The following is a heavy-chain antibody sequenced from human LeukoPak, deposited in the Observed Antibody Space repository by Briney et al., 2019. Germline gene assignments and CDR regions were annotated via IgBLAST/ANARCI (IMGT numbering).Heavy chain of an antibody. V-gene: IGHV3-21*01. CDR3: AREGMTAIRSDAFDV. CDR1: GFTFSSFV. D-gene: IGHD2-21*02. J-gene: IGHJ3*01. Sequence: GGSLRLSCAASGFTFSSFVMNWVRQAPGQGLEWVSSLTTNIGDAYYADTVKGRFNISIANTKNSLYLGMNSVRAGERAVYYCAREGMTAIRSDAFDVCCEEGMLAVAS. CDR2: LTTNIGDA.